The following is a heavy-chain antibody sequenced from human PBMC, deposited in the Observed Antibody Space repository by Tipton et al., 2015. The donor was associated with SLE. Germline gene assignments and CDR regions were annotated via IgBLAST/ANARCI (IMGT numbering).Heavy chain of an antibody. CDR3: AREERPGGFDY. CDR1: GGSISSYY. D-gene: IGHD1-1*01. CDR2: SYTSGDT. V-gene: IGHV4-4*07. Sequence: TLSLTCTVSGGSISSYYWSWIRQPAGKGLEWIGRSYTSGDTNYNPSLKTRVTMSVDTSKNQFPLQLSSVTAADTAVYYCAREERPGGFDYWGQGTLVTVSS. J-gene: IGHJ4*02.